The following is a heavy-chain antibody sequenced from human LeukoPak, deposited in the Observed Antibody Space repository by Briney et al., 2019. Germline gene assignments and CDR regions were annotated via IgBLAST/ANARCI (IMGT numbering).Heavy chain of an antibody. CDR2: IKQDGSEK. Sequence: PGGPLRLSCAASGSTFSRYWMSWVRQAPGKGLEWVANIKQDGSEKYYADSVKGRFTIFRDNSKNTLYLQMNSLRAEDTAVYYCAKDRGEYSGYDGVFDYWGQGTLVTVSS. CDR1: GSTFSRYW. V-gene: IGHV3-7*03. D-gene: IGHD5-12*01. CDR3: AKDRGEYSGYDGVFDY. J-gene: IGHJ4*02.